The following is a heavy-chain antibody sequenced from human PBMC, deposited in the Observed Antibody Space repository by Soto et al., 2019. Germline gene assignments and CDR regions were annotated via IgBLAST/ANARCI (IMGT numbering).Heavy chain of an antibody. V-gene: IGHV4-31*03. CDR3: ARASGKYCSSTTCYTPYYFDY. CDR2: IYYSGNT. Sequence: PSETLSLTCTVSGGSISSGGYYWSWIRQHPGKGLEWIGYIYYSGNTYHNPSLRSRVTISEDTSKNQFSLKLSSVTAADSAVYYCARASGKYCSSTTCYTPYYFDYWGQGTLVTVSS. D-gene: IGHD2-2*01. J-gene: IGHJ4*02. CDR1: GGSISSGGYY.